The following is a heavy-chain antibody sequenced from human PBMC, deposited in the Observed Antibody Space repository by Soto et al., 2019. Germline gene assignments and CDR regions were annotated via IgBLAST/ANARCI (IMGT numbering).Heavy chain of an antibody. Sequence: SETLSLTCDVSGDSISTSSYYWGWIRQPPGKGLEWIASIYYSGATCYNPSLQSRVTISVDTSNNRFSLTLSSLTAADTAVYFCARLAYSGYLQTWGQDSLVAVSS. CDR1: GDSISTSSYY. CDR2: IYYSGAT. CDR3: ARLAYSGYLQT. D-gene: IGHD1-26*01. V-gene: IGHV4-39*02. J-gene: IGHJ1*01.